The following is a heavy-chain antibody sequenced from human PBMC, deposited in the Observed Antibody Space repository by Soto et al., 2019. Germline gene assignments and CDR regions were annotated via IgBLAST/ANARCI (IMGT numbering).Heavy chain of an antibody. J-gene: IGHJ4*02. D-gene: IGHD5-12*01. V-gene: IGHV3-23*01. CDR3: ARHYGDYDSAFEY. CDR2: ISGSGGVT. CDR1: GFTFSNSA. Sequence: GGSLRLSCAASGFTFSNSAMSWVRQAPGKGLEWVSGISGSGGVTYYVDSVRGRFSISRDNSKNTLYLQMNSLRAEDTAVYYCARHYGDYDSAFEYWGQGALVTVSS.